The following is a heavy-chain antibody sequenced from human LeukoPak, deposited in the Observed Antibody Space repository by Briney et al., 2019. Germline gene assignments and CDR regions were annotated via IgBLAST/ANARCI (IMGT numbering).Heavy chain of an antibody. V-gene: IGHV1-46*01. CDR3: ARDQEGFDY. CDR1: GYTFTSNY. CDR2: IYPRDGST. J-gene: IGHJ4*02. Sequence: GASVKVSCKASGYTFTSNYIHWVRQAPGQRLEWMGMIYPRDGSTSYAQKFQGRVTVTRDTSTSTVHMELSGLRSEDTAVYYCARDQEGFDYWGQGTLVTVSS.